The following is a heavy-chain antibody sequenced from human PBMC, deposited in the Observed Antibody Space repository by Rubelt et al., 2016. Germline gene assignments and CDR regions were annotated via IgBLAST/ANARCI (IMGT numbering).Heavy chain of an antibody. J-gene: IGHJ4*02. CDR3: SCNSGSYYNSDY. D-gene: IGHD3-10*01. CDR1: GGSISSSSYY. V-gene: IGHV4-39*01. Sequence: QLQLQESGPGLVKPSETLSLTCTVSGGSISSSSYYWGWIRQHPGKGLEWIGSIYYSGGTFYNPSLKSRVTISVDTSKNQFSLKLSSVTAADTAVYYCSCNSGSYYNSDYWGQGTLVTVSS. CDR2: IYYSGGT.